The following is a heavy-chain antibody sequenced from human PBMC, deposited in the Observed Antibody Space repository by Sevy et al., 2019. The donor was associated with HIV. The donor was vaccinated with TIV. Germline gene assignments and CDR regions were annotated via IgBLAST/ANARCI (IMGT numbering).Heavy chain of an antibody. CDR1: GYTFTGYY. CDR2: INPNSGGT. J-gene: IGHJ6*02. V-gene: IGHV1-2*02. CDR3: AGVGAVAGTRGVYYYYGMDV. Sequence: ASVKVSCKASGYTFTGYYMHWVRQAPGQGLEWMGWINPNSGGTNYAQKFQGRVTMTRDTSISTAYMELSRLGSDDTAVYYCAGVGAVAGTRGVYYYYGMDVWGQGTTVTVSS. D-gene: IGHD6-19*01.